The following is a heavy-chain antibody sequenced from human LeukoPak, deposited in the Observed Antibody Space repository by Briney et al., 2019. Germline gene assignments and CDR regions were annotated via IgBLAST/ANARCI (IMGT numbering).Heavy chain of an antibody. Sequence: GGSLRLSCAASGFTFSSYSMNWVRQAPGKGLEWVSSISSSSSYIYYADSVKGRFTISRDNAKNSLYLQMNSLKTEDTAVYYCTTLNWNRPYYYYYYYMDVWGKGTTVTVSS. J-gene: IGHJ6*03. D-gene: IGHD1-20*01. CDR1: GFTFSSYS. CDR3: TTLNWNRPYYYYYYYMDV. V-gene: IGHV3-21*03. CDR2: ISSSSSYI.